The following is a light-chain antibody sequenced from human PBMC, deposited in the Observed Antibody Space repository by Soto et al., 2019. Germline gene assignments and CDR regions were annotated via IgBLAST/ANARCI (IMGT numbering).Light chain of an antibody. CDR2: DAS. J-gene: IGKJ5*01. Sequence: EIVLTTSPATLSLSRGDRGTLSCSASQSISSYLAWYQQKPGQSPRLLIYDASNRATGIPARFSGSGSGTDFTLTISSLEPEDFAVYYCQQRSAWLPITIAQGTRLE. V-gene: IGKV3-11*01. CDR1: QSISSY. CDR3: QQRSAWLPIT.